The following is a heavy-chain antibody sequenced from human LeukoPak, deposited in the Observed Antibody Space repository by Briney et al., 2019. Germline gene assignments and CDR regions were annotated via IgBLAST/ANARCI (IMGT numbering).Heavy chain of an antibody. CDR2: IRYDGSNK. CDR1: GFTFSSYG. V-gene: IGHV3-30*02. D-gene: IGHD2-15*01. Sequence: GGSLRLSCAASGFTFSSYGMHWVRQAPGKGLEWVAFIRYDGSNKYYADSVKGRFTISRDNSKNTLYLQMNSLRAEDTAVYYCARPYCSGGSCYGYWGQGTLVTVSS. J-gene: IGHJ4*02. CDR3: ARPYCSGGSCYGY.